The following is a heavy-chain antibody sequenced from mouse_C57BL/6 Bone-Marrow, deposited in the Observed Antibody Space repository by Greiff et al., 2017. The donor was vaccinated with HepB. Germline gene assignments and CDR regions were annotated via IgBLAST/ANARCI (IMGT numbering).Heavy chain of an antibody. V-gene: IGHV1-18*01. CDR3: ARGGYYSNYFDY. D-gene: IGHD2-5*01. J-gene: IGHJ2*01. Sequence: EVKVVESGPELVKPGASVKIPCKASGYTFTDYNMDWVKQSHGKSLEWIGDINPNNGGTIYNQKFKGKATLTVDKSSSTAYMELRSLTSEDTAVYYCARGGYYSNYFDYWGQGTTLTVSS. CDR1: GYTFTDYN. CDR2: INPNNGGT.